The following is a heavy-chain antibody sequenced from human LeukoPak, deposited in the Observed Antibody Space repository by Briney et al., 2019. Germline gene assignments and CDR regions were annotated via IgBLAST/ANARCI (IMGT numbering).Heavy chain of an antibody. Sequence: TSETLSLTCTVSGGSISSYYWSWIRQPPGKGLEWTGYIYYSGSTNYNPSLKSRVTISVDTSKNQFSLKLSSVTAADTAVYYCASGASGIAVAGVSYFQHWGQGTLVTVSS. D-gene: IGHD6-19*01. CDR3: ASGASGIAVAGVSYFQH. CDR2: IYYSGST. J-gene: IGHJ1*01. CDR1: GGSISSYY. V-gene: IGHV4-59*01.